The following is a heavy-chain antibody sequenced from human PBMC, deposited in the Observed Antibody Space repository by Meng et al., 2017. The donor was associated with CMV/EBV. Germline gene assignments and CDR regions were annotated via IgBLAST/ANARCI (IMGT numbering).Heavy chain of an antibody. CDR3: ARRPGYSSSWSGDAFDI. V-gene: IGHV3-30-3*01. D-gene: IGHD6-13*01. CDR2: ISYDGSNK. Sequence: GESLKISCAASGFTFSSYAMHWVRQAPGKGLEWVAVISYDGSNKYYADSVKGRFTISRDNSKNTLYLQMNSLRAEDTAVYYCARRPGYSSSWSGDAFDIWGQGTMVTVSS. J-gene: IGHJ3*02. CDR1: GFTFSSYA.